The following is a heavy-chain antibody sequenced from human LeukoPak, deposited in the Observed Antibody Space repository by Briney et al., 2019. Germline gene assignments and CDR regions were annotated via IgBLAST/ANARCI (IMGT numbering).Heavy chain of an antibody. V-gene: IGHV1-2*02. Sequence: ASVKVSCKASGYTFTCYYMHWVRQAPGQGVEGVGWINPNPGGTHYAQKFQGRVTMTSDTSISTAYMQLSRLRSDDTAVYYCARRMYYYDSSGTDRDFDYWGQGTLVTVSS. CDR2: INPNPGGT. CDR3: ARRMYYYDSSGTDRDFDY. CDR1: GYTFTCYY. J-gene: IGHJ4*02. D-gene: IGHD3-22*01.